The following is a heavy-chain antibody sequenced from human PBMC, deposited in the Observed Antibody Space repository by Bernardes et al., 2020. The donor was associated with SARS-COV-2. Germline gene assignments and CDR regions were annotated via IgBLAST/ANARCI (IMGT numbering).Heavy chain of an antibody. CDR3: ARTRSIFSDYGDYGGPAGAFDI. Sequence: ASVKVSCKASGYTFTSYGISWVRQAPGQGLEWMGWISAYNGNTNYAQKLQGRVTMTTDTSTSTAYMELRSLRSDDTAVYYCARTRSIFSDYGDYGGPAGAFDIWGQGTMVTVSS. V-gene: IGHV1-18*01. CDR1: GYTFTSYG. CDR2: ISAYNGNT. J-gene: IGHJ3*02. D-gene: IGHD4-17*01.